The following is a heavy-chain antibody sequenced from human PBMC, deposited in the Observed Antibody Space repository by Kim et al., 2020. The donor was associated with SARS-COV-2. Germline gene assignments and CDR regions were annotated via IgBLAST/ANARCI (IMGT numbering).Heavy chain of an antibody. J-gene: IGHJ4*02. CDR3: ARVNILTGYPDY. D-gene: IGHD3-9*01. Sequence: NYNPYLKSRVTISVDTSKNQFSLKLSSVTAADTAVYYCARVNILTGYPDYWGQGTLVTVSS. V-gene: IGHV4-34*01.